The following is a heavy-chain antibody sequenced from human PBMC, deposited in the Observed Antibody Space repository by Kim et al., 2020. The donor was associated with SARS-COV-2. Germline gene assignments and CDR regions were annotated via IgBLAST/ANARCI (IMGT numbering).Heavy chain of an antibody. Sequence: GGSLRLSCAASGFTFSSYSMNWVRQAPGKGLEWVSSISSSSSYIYYADSVKGRFTISRDNAKNSLYLQMNSLRAEDTAVYYCAREDRGYSGYDSIEVDAFDIWGQGTMVTVSS. V-gene: IGHV3-21*01. J-gene: IGHJ3*02. D-gene: IGHD5-12*01. CDR1: GFTFSSYS. CDR2: ISSSSSYI. CDR3: AREDRGYSGYDSIEVDAFDI.